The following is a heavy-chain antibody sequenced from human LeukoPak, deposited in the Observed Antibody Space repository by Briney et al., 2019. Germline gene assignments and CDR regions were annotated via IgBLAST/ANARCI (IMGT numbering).Heavy chain of an antibody. Sequence: ASVRVSCKASGYTFTGYYMHWVRQAPGQGLEWMGWINPNSGGTNYAQKFQGRVTMTRDTSISTAYMELSRLRSDDTAVYYCAGVNPRIADFDYWGQGTLVTVSS. CDR3: AGVNPRIADFDY. CDR1: GYTFTGYY. J-gene: IGHJ4*02. V-gene: IGHV1-2*02. D-gene: IGHD6-13*01. CDR2: INPNSGGT.